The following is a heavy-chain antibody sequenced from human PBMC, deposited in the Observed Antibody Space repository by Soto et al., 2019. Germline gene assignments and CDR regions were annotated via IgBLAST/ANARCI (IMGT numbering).Heavy chain of an antibody. Sequence: QVQLVESGGGVVQPGRSLRLSCAASGFTFSSYGMHWVRQAPGKGLEWVAVIWYDGSNKYYADSVKGRFTISRDNSKSTQYLQMNSLRAEDTAVYYCARDGGVDIVATIDYYYYGMDVWGQGTTVTVSS. V-gene: IGHV3-33*01. CDR2: IWYDGSNK. CDR1: GFTFSSYG. D-gene: IGHD5-12*01. CDR3: ARDGGVDIVATIDYYYYGMDV. J-gene: IGHJ6*02.